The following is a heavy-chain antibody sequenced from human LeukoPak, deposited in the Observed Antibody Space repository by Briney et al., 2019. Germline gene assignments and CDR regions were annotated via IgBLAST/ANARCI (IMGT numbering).Heavy chain of an antibody. Sequence: SETLSLTCAVYGGSFSSYYWSWIRQPPGKGLEWIGEINHTGSTNYNPSLKSRVTISVDTSKNQFSLKLSSVTAADTALYYCARGGYSYGSWGQGTLVTVSS. CDR3: ARGGYSYGS. CDR2: INHTGST. D-gene: IGHD5-18*01. J-gene: IGHJ4*02. CDR1: GGSFSSYY. V-gene: IGHV4-34*01.